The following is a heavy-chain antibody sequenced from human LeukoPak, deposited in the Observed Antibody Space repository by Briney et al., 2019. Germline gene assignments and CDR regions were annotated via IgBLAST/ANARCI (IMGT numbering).Heavy chain of an antibody. D-gene: IGHD2-2*01. Sequence: PGGSLRLSCAASGFTFSDYYMSWIRQAPGKGLEWVSYISSSGSTIYYADSVKGRFTISRDNAKNSLYVQMNSLRAEDTAVYYCARDIQLLSDAFDIWGQGTMVTVSS. CDR3: ARDIQLLSDAFDI. J-gene: IGHJ3*02. CDR1: GFTFSDYY. V-gene: IGHV3-11*04. CDR2: ISSSGSTI.